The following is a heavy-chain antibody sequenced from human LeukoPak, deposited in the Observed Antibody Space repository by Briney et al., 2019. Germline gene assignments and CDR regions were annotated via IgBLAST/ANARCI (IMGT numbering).Heavy chain of an antibody. J-gene: IGHJ4*02. V-gene: IGHV4-34*01. D-gene: IGHD2-15*01. Sequence: SETLSLTCAVYGGSFSGYYWSWIRQPPGKGLEWIGEINHSGSTNYNPSLKSRVTISVDTSKNQFSLKLSSVTAVDTAVYYCASFLHYCSGGSCYQGGFDYWGQGTLVTVSS. CDR1: GGSFSGYY. CDR3: ASFLHYCSGGSCYQGGFDY. CDR2: INHSGST.